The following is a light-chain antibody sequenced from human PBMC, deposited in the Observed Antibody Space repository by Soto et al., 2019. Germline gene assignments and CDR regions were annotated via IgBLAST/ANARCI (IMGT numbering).Light chain of an antibody. CDR1: SSDVGSYNL. CDR3: AAWDDSLSAFYV. V-gene: IGLV1-47*01. Sequence: VMTQPASVSGAPGQSITISCTGTSSDVGSYNLVSWYQQLPGTAPKLLIYRNNQRPSGVPDRFSGSKSGTSASLAISGLRSEDEADYYCAAWDDSLSAFYVFGTGTKVTVL. CDR2: RNN. J-gene: IGLJ1*01.